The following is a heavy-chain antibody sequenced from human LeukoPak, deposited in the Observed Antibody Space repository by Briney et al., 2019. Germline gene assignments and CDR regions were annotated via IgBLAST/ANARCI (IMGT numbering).Heavy chain of an antibody. CDR2: IIPIFGTA. Sequence: ASVKVSCKASGGTFSSYAISWVRQAPGQGLEWMGRIIPIFGTANYAQKFQGRVTITTDESTSTAYMELSSLRSEDTAVYYRARERRMVPEAAYYFDYWGQGTLVTVSS. CDR3: ARERRMVPEAAYYFDY. V-gene: IGHV1-69*05. D-gene: IGHD4/OR15-4a*01. CDR1: GGTFSSYA. J-gene: IGHJ4*02.